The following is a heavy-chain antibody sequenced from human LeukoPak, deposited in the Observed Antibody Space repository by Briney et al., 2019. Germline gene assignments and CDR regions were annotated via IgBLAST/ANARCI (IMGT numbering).Heavy chain of an antibody. CDR3: ARGVWHGPRSYFDY. Sequence: SETLSLTCTVSGGSISSYYWSWLRQPAGKGLEWIGRIYTSGSTNYNPSLKSRVTMSVDTSKNQFSLKLSSVTAADTAVYYCARGVWHGPRSYFDYWGQGTLVTVSS. D-gene: IGHD5/OR15-5a*01. J-gene: IGHJ4*02. V-gene: IGHV4-4*07. CDR1: GGSISSYY. CDR2: IYTSGST.